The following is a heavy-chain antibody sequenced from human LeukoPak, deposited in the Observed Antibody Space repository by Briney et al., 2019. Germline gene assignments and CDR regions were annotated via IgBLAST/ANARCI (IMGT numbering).Heavy chain of an antibody. J-gene: IGHJ6*03. CDR3: ARAKEKYSSSWYNQYYYYYYMDV. CDR1: GYTFTSYD. Sequence: ASVKVSCKASGYTFTSYDINWVRQATGQGLEWMGWMNPNSGNTGYAQKFQGRVTMTRNTSISTAYMELSSLRSEDTAVYYCARAKEKYSSSWYNQYYYYYYMDVWGKGTTVPISS. V-gene: IGHV1-8*01. CDR2: MNPNSGNT. D-gene: IGHD6-13*01.